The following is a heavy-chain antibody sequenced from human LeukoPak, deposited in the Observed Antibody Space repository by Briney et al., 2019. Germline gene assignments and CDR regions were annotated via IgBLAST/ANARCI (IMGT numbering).Heavy chain of an antibody. CDR3: AKGGGEHRYDPYFDY. Sequence: SETLSLTCTVSGVSISTYYWGWIRQPPGKGLEWIGSFYHSGSSDYNPSLKSRVTMSVDTSKNHFSLKLNSVTAADTAIYYCAKGGGEHRYDPYFDYWGQGALVTASS. CDR2: FYHSGSS. CDR1: GVSISTYY. V-gene: IGHV4-59*01. J-gene: IGHJ4*02. D-gene: IGHD1-14*01.